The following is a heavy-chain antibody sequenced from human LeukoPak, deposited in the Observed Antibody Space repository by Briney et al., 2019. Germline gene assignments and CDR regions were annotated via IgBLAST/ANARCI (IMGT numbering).Heavy chain of an antibody. Sequence: SETLPLTCSVSGGSIISYYWSWIRQPPGKGLEWIGYIYYSGSAKYNPTLKSRVTISVDTSKTQFPLKLTSVTAADTAVYYCARDIGAARSDYWGQGTLVTVSS. CDR2: IYYSGSA. CDR1: GGSIISYY. D-gene: IGHD6-6*01. V-gene: IGHV4-59*01. J-gene: IGHJ4*02. CDR3: ARDIGAARSDY.